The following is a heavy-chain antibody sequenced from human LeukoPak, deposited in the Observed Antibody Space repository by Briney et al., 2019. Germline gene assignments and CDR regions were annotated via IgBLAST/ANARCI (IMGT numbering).Heavy chain of an antibody. CDR2: IKQDGSEK. Sequence: PGGSLRLSCAASGFTFSSYWMSWVRRAPGKGLEWVANIKQDGSEKYYVDSVKGRFTISRDNAKNSLYLQMNSLRAEDTAVYYCARGRGEMATIYNEYWGQGTLVTVSS. CDR3: ARGRGEMATIYNEY. D-gene: IGHD5-12*01. V-gene: IGHV3-7*01. J-gene: IGHJ4*02. CDR1: GFTFSSYW.